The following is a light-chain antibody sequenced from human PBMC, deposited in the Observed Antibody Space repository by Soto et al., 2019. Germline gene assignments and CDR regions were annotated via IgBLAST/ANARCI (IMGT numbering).Light chain of an antibody. CDR2: AAT. Sequence: DIKMNKSPSSLSAYIGDRVTVTCRASQSISIYLNWYQQKPGTAPRLLIYAATSLQTGVPSRFSGGGSGTEFTLTISSLQSEDFAVYYCQQYRNWPRTFGQGTKV. V-gene: IGKV1-39*01. CDR1: QSISIY. CDR3: QQYRNWPRT. J-gene: IGKJ1*01.